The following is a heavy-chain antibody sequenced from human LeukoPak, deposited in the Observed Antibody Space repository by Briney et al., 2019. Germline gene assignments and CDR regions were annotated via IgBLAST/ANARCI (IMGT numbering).Heavy chain of an antibody. CDR3: ARVYLERLTAGYFDH. J-gene: IGHJ4*02. CDR1: GFTFSTYA. Sequence: PGGSLRLSCAASGFTFSTYAMNWVRQAPGKGLEWVAVISDDGSHNYYADSVKGRFTISRDNSKSTLYLQMNSLRDDDSAAYFCARVYLERLTAGYFDHWGQGTQVTVSP. V-gene: IGHV3-30*04. D-gene: IGHD2-8*01. CDR2: ISDDGSHN.